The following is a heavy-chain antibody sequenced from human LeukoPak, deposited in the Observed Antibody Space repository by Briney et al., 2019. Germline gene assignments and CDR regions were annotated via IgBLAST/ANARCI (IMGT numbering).Heavy chain of an antibody. D-gene: IGHD3-10*01. CDR1: GFTFSSSW. CDR3: SLIDY. V-gene: IGHV3-52*01. Sequence: PGGSLRLSCTASGFTFSSSWMHWVCQAPEKGLEWVADIKCDGSEKYYVDSVKGRLTISRDNAKNSLYLQVNSLRAEDIRSGSYSLIDYWGQGTLVTVSS. J-gene: IGHJ4*02. CDR2: IKCDGSEK.